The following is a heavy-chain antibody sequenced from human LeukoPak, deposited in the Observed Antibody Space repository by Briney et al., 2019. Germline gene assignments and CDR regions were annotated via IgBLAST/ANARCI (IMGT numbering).Heavy chain of an antibody. D-gene: IGHD4-17*01. Sequence: PSETLSLTCTVSGGSISSSSYYWGWIRQPPGKGLEWTGSIYYSGSTYYNPSLKSRVTISADTSKNHFSLKLSSVTAADTAMYYCARGGYGDYTLDYWGQGTLVTVSS. CDR2: IYYSGST. V-gene: IGHV4-39*07. CDR1: GGSISSSSYY. J-gene: IGHJ4*02. CDR3: ARGGYGDYTLDY.